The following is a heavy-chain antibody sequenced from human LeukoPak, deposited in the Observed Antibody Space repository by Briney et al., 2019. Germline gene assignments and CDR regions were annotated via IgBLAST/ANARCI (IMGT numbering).Heavy chain of an antibody. D-gene: IGHD6-6*01. V-gene: IGHV4-34*01. CDR2: INHSGST. Sequence: SETLSLTCTVSGGSISSYYWSWIRQPPGKGLEWIGEINHSGSTNYNPSLKSRVTISVDTSKNQFSLKLSSVTAADTAVYYCARLYSSSSGDFDYWGQGTLVTVSS. J-gene: IGHJ4*02. CDR1: GGSISSYY. CDR3: ARLYSSSSGDFDY.